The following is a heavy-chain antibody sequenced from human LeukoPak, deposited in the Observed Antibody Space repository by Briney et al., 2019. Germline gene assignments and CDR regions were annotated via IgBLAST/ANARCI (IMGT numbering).Heavy chain of an antibody. V-gene: IGHV5-51*01. CDR2: FNPADSDA. CDR3: ARLPGGRVWYFDY. CDR1: GYSFTTYW. J-gene: IGHJ4*02. D-gene: IGHD3-16*01. Sequence: GESLKISCKGSGYSFTTYWIAWVRQMPGKGLEWMGIFNPADSDARYSPSFQGQVTISADKSITTSYLQWSSLKASDTAMYYCARLPGGRVWYFDYWGQGTLATVSS.